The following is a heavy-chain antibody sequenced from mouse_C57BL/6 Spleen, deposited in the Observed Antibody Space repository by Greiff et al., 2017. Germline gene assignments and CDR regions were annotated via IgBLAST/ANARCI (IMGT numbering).Heavy chain of an antibody. J-gene: IGHJ2*01. CDR1: GYSITSGYY. CDR2: ISYDGSN. V-gene: IGHV3-6*01. Sequence: EVQLQESGPGLVKPSQSLSLTCSVTGYSITSGYYWNWIRQFPGNKLEWMGYISYDGSNNYNPSLKNRISITRDTSKNQFFLKLNSVTTEDTATYYCARGVYYGSSYIYFDYWGQGTTLTVSS. D-gene: IGHD1-1*01. CDR3: ARGVYYGSSYIYFDY.